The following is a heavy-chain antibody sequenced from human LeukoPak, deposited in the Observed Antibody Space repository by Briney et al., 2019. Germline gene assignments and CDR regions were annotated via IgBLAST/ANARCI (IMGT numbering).Heavy chain of an antibody. D-gene: IGHD3-22*01. CDR3: ARGTIYYYDSSGYYYFDY. CDR1: GYTFTGYY. Sequence: ASVKVSCKASGYTFTGYYMHWVRQAPGQGREWMGRINPNSGGTNYAQKFQGRVTMTRDTSVSTAYMELSRLRSDDTAVYYCARGTIYYYDSSGYYYFDYWGQGTLVTVSS. CDR2: INPNSGGT. J-gene: IGHJ4*02. V-gene: IGHV1-2*06.